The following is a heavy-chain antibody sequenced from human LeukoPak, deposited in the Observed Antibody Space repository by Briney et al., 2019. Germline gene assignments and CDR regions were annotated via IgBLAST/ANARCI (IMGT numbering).Heavy chain of an antibody. Sequence: PSETLSLTCAVYGGSFSGYYWSWIRQPPGKGLEWIGEINHSGSTNYNPSLKSRVTISVNTSKNQFSLKLSSVTAADTAVYYCARQNYDILTGYHNWFDPWGQGTLVTVSS. D-gene: IGHD3-9*01. CDR1: GGSFSGYY. V-gene: IGHV4-34*01. CDR2: INHSGST. CDR3: ARQNYDILTGYHNWFDP. J-gene: IGHJ5*02.